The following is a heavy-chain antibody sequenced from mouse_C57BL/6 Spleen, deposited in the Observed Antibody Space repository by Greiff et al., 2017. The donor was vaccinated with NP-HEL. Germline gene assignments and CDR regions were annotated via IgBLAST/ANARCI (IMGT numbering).Heavy chain of an antibody. CDR1: GFNITDYY. V-gene: IGHV14-2*01. J-gene: IGHJ1*03. CDR2: IDPEDGET. D-gene: IGHD1-1*01. CDR3: ARSYYYGSSWYFDV. Sequence: VQLQQSGAELVKPGASVKLSCTASGFNITDYYMHWVKQRTEQGLEWIGRIDPEDGETKYAPQFQGKATITADTASNTAYLQLSSLTSEDTAVYYCARSYYYGSSWYFDVWGTGTTVTVSS.